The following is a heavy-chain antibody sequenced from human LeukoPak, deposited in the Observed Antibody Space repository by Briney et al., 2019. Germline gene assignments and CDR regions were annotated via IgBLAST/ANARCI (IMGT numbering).Heavy chain of an antibody. CDR1: GFTFSSYW. V-gene: IGHV3-74*01. CDR2: IHSDGRTT. Sequence: GESLRLSCAASGFTFSSYWMHWVRQAPGKGLVWVSRIHSDGRTTAYADSVKGRFTISKDNARNTLYLQMNTLRVEDTAVYYCARAQDTYNSLYFDYWGQGALVTVSS. CDR3: ARAQDTYNSLYFDY. J-gene: IGHJ4*02. D-gene: IGHD5-24*01.